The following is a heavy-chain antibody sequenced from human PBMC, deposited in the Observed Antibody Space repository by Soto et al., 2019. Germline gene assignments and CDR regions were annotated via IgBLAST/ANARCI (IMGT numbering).Heavy chain of an antibody. J-gene: IGHJ4*02. Sequence: QVQLVESGGGVVQPGRSLRLSCAASGFTFSSYGMHWVRQAPGKGLECVAVISYDGSHKYYADSVKGRFTISRDNSKNTLYLQMNSLTAEDTAVYYCAKERESYTSSSYFFDYWGQGTLVTVSS. CDR3: AKERESYTSSSYFFDY. CDR1: GFTFSSYG. V-gene: IGHV3-30*18. CDR2: ISYDGSHK. D-gene: IGHD6-6*01.